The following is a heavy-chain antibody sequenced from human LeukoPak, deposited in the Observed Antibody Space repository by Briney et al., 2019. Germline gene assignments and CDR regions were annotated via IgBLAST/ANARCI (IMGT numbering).Heavy chain of an antibody. V-gene: IGHV3-21*01. J-gene: IGHJ4*02. D-gene: IGHD3-9*01. CDR2: IGTSTSYI. CDR3: ARVGFDWLLPNDY. Sequence: PGGSLRLSCAASGFTFSTYIMNWVRQTPGKGLEWVSSIGTSTSYIYYADSVKGRFTISRDNAKNSLYLQMNSLRAEDTAVYYCARVGFDWLLPNDYWGQGTLVTVSS. CDR1: GFTFSTYI.